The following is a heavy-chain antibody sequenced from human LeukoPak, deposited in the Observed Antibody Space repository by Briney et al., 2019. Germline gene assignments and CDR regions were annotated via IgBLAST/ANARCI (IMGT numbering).Heavy chain of an antibody. CDR1: GFTFSSSW. CDR3: SLIDY. J-gene: IGHJ4*02. V-gene: IGHV3-52*01. CDR2: IKCDGSEK. D-gene: IGHD3-10*01. Sequence: GGSLRLSCAASGFTFSSSWMHWVCQAPEKGLEWVDDIKCDGSEKYYVDSVKGRLTISRDNAKNSLYLQVNSLRAEDIRSGSYSLIDYWGQGTLVTVSS.